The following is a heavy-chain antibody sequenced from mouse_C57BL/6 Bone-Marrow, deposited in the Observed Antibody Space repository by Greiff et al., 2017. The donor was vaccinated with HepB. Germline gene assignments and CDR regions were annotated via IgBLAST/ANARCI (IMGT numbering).Heavy chain of an antibody. D-gene: IGHD2-1*01. CDR3: ARDGNYGEYAMDY. J-gene: IGHJ4*01. Sequence: VQLQQSGPELVKPGASVKISCKASGYTFTDYYMNWVKQSHGKSLEWIGDINPNNGGTSYNQKFKGKATLTVDKSSSTAYMELRSLRSEDSAVYYCARDGNYGEYAMDYWGQGTSVTVSS. CDR2: INPNNGGT. CDR1: GYTFTDYY. V-gene: IGHV1-26*01.